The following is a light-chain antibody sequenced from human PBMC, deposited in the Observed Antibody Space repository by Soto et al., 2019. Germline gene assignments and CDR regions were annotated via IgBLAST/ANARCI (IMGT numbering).Light chain of an antibody. CDR3: CSYTSRTTYV. V-gene: IGLV2-14*01. CDR1: ASDVGGYNY. J-gene: IGLJ1*01. CDR2: AVS. Sequence: QSVLTQPASASGSPGQSITISCTGTASDVGGYNYVSWYQQHPGKAPKLMIHAVSNRPSGISSRFSGSKSGNTASLTISGLRSEDEADYFCCSYTSRTTYVFGTGTKVTVL.